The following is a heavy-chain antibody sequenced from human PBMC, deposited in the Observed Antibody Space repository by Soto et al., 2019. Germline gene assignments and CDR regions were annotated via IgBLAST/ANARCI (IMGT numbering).Heavy chain of an antibody. V-gene: IGHV4-59*08. J-gene: IGHJ6*03. CDR2: IYYSGST. D-gene: IGHD2-2*01. CDR1: GGSISSYY. Sequence: SETLSLTCTVSGGSISSYYWSWIRQPPGKGLEWIGYIYYSGSTNYNPSLKSRVTISVDTSNNQFSRKLSSVTAAETALYYGARRAKDIVVGPAAPDYYYYMDVWGKGTTVTVSS. CDR3: ARRAKDIVVGPAAPDYYYYMDV.